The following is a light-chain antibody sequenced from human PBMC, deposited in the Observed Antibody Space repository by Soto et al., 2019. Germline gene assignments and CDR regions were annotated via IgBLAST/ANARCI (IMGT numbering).Light chain of an antibody. CDR2: EVT. J-gene: IGLJ1*01. Sequence: QSAXXQPASVSXXPGQSITISCXXFSSDVGGYNLVSWYQQHPGKAPKLMIYEVTKRPSGVSDRFSGSKSGYTASLTVSVLQGEDEADYYCCSYAGSSRYVFGTGTKLTVL. CDR1: SSDVGGYNL. CDR3: CSYAGSSRYV. V-gene: IGLV2-23*02.